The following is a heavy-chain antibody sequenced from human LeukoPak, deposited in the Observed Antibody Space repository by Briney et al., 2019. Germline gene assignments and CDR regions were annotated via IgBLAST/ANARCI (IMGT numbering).Heavy chain of an antibody. D-gene: IGHD3-16*02. J-gene: IGHJ6*03. CDR1: GASINSDTYY. Sequence: NPSETLSLTCTVSGASINSDTYYWGWIRQPPGKGLEWIGTHSHSGSAYYNPSLRSRVTISVDTSKNQFSLKLSSVTAADTAVYYCARAHDYVWGSYRKYYYYYYYMDVWGKGTTVTVSS. V-gene: IGHV4-39*07. CDR3: ARAHDYVWGSYRKYYYYYYYMDV. CDR2: HSHSGSA.